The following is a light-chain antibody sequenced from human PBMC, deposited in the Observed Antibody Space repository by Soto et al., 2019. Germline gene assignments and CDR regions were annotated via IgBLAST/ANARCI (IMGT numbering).Light chain of an antibody. V-gene: IGKV3-11*02. CDR3: QQLSNWGHT. Sequence: EMVLTQSPATLSLSPGERATLSFSASQSVSSYLAWYQQKPGQAPRLLIYDASNRATGIPARFSGSGSGRDFTLTISSLEPEDFAVYYCQQLSNWGHTFGGGTKVEIK. J-gene: IGKJ4*01. CDR1: QSVSSY. CDR2: DAS.